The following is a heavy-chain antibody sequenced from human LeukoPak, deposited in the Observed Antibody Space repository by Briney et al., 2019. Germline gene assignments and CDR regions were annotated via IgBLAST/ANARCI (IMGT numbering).Heavy chain of an antibody. D-gene: IGHD4-17*01. CDR2: ISSSSSSYI. J-gene: IGHJ4*02. CDR3: ASPALTVTTLFDY. CDR1: GFTFSSYS. Sequence: PGGSLRLSCAASGFTFSSYSMNWVRQAPGKGLEWVSSISSSSSSYIYYADSVKGRFTISRDNAKNSLYLQMNSLRAEDTAVYYCASPALTVTTLFDYWGQGTLVTVSS. V-gene: IGHV3-21*01.